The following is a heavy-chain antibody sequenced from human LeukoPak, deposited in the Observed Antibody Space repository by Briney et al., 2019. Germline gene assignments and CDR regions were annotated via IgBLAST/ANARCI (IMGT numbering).Heavy chain of an antibody. CDR1: GFTVSSNY. Sequence: GGSLRLSCAASGFTVSSNYMSWVRQAPGKGLEWVSVIYSGGSTYYADSVKGRFTISRDNSKNTLYLQMNSLRAEDTAVYYCARDRFRDYGGSPVDYWGQGTLVTVSS. J-gene: IGHJ4*02. V-gene: IGHV3-66*01. CDR3: ARDRFRDYGGSPVDY. CDR2: IYSGGST. D-gene: IGHD4-23*01.